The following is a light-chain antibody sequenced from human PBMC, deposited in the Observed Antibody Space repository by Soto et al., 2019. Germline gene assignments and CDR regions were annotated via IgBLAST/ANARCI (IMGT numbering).Light chain of an antibody. Sequence: DVVMTQSPLSLPVTLGQPASISCRSRQSLVYRDGNTYLTWFQQRPGQSPRRLIYQVSTRDSGVPDRFSGSGSGTDFTLKISRVEAEDVGVYYCMQALQSLTFGQGTRLEI. CDR2: QVS. CDR3: MQALQSLT. CDR1: QSLVYRDGNTY. J-gene: IGKJ5*01. V-gene: IGKV2-30*01.